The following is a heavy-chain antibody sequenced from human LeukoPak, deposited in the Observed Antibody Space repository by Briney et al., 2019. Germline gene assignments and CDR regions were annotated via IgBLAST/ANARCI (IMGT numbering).Heavy chain of an antibody. CDR2: IYYSGST. Sequence: PSETLSLTCTVSGGSISSSSYYWGWIRQPPGKGLEWIGSIYYSGSTYYNPSLKSRVTISVDTSKNQFSLKLSSVTAADTAVYYCARRGYYGSADYWGQGTLVTVSS. V-gene: IGHV4-39*01. CDR1: GGSISSSSYY. J-gene: IGHJ4*02. D-gene: IGHD3-10*01. CDR3: ARRGYYGSADY.